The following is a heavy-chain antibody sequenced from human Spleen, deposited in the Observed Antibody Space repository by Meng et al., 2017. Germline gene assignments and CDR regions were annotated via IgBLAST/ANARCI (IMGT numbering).Heavy chain of an antibody. Sequence: GESLKISCVGSGFSVSSNYMNWVRQAPGKGLEWVSGIYGGGGSTYYADAVKGRFTISRHNSQNTLFLQMNSLRAEDTAVYYCARGTPRGIALAGQYDMDVWGQGTTVTVSS. J-gene: IGHJ6*02. D-gene: IGHD6-19*01. CDR2: IYGGGGST. V-gene: IGHV3-53*04. CDR1: GFSVSSNY. CDR3: ARGTPRGIALAGQYDMDV.